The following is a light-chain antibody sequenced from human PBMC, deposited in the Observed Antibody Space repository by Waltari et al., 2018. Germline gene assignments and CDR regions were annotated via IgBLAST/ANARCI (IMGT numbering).Light chain of an antibody. V-gene: IGKV1-12*01. Sequence: DIQMTQSPSSVSASVGDRVTISCRASHDISSYLAWYQQEPGKAPKLLIYAASSLLSGVPSRFSSSGSGTDFTLTISILQPDDSATYYCQQGKTFPLTFGGGTKVEI. CDR3: QQGKTFPLT. CDR2: AAS. J-gene: IGKJ4*01. CDR1: HDISSY.